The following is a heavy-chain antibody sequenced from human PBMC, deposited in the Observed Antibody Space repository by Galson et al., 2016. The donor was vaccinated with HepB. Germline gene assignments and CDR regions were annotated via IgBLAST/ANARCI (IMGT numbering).Heavy chain of an antibody. J-gene: IGHJ4*02. CDR1: GFTFNDHA. CDR2: ISWNGDHN. Sequence: SLRLSCAGSGFTFNDHAMHWVRQVPGKGLEWVSGISWNGDHNDYADSVRGRFTISRDNDKNSVYLQLNSLRPEDTALYYCAKDKEDYTWGDYRAFDSWGQGTLVTVSS. CDR3: AKDKEDYTWGDYRAFDS. V-gene: IGHV3-9*01. D-gene: IGHD3-16*02.